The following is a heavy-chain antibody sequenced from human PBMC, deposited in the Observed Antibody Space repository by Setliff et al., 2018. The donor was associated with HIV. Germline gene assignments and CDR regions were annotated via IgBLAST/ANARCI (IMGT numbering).Heavy chain of an antibody. Sequence: SETLSLTCTVSGGSISSGSYYWSWIRQPAGKGLEWIGHIYYSGSTNYNPSLKSRVTISVDTSKNQFSLKLSSVTAADTAVYYCARTRGYSYGTLAGFDYWGRGSLVTVSS. D-gene: IGHD5-18*01. V-gene: IGHV4-61*10. J-gene: IGHJ4*01. CDR2: IYYSGST. CDR3: ARTRGYSYGTLAGFDY. CDR1: GGSISSGSYY.